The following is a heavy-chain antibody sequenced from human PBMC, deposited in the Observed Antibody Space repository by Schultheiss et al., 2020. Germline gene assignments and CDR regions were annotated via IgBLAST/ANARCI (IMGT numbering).Heavy chain of an antibody. CDR3: ARGVRDYDFWSGYQLFYGMDV. Sequence: SETLSLTCSVSGGSIPSSGYYWGWIRQHPAKGLEWIGYIYYSGSTYYNPSLKSRVTISVDTSKNQFSLKLSSVTAADTAVYYCARGVRDYDFWSGYQLFYGMDVWGQGTTVTVSS. D-gene: IGHD3-3*01. CDR1: GGSIPSSGYY. CDR2: IYYSGST. J-gene: IGHJ6*02. V-gene: IGHV4-31*03.